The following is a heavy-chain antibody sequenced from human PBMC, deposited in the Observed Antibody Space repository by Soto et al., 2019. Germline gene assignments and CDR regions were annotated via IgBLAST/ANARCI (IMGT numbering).Heavy chain of an antibody. V-gene: IGHV6-1*01. J-gene: IGHJ6*03. CDR3: ARGSWDDVTGHYYMDV. CDR1: GDSVSSNSAA. CDR2: TYYRSKWYI. Sequence: SQTLSLTCDISGDSVSSNSAAWNWIRQTPSRGLEWLRRTYYRSKWYINYAVSVKSRITVNPDTSKNQFSLQLNSVTPEDTAVYYCARGSWDDVTGHYYMDVWGKGTTVTVSS. D-gene: IGHD1-1*01.